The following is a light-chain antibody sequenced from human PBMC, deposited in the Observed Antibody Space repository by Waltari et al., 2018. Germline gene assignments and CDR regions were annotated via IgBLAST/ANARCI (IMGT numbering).Light chain of an antibody. V-gene: IGLV4-69*01. CDR3: QTGGHGTWV. J-gene: IGLJ3*02. CDR1: SGCSSNV. CDR2: VNSDGSH. Sequence: LVLTQSASASAPPVASVRPTCPLTSGCSSNVIARLQQQPGKGPRYLMKVNSDGSHRKGDDIPDRFSASNSGTEYYLTISSLQSEDEADYYCQTGGHGTWVFGGGTKLTVL.